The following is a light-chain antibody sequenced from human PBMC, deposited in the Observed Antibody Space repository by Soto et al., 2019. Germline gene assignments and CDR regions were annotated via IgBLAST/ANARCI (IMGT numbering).Light chain of an antibody. J-gene: IGLJ3*02. Sequence: QSALTQPPSASGSPGQSVTISCTGASSDVGGFDYVSWYQQHPGRVPKLIIYEVSKRPSGVPDRFSGSKSGNTASLTVSGLQAEDEAEYYCNSNAGSNNLLFGGGTKLTVL. CDR2: EVS. CDR1: SSDVGGFDY. CDR3: NSNAGSNNLL. V-gene: IGLV2-8*01.